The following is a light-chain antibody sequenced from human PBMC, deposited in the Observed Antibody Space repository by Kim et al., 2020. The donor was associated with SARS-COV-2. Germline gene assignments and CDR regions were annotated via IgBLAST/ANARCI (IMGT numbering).Light chain of an antibody. V-gene: IGKV3-20*01. CDR2: GAS. CDR1: QSVSSSY. CDR3: QQYGSSPWT. J-gene: IGKJ1*01. Sequence: SPGEMATLACRASQSVSSSYLAWYQQKPGQAPRLLIYGASSRATGIPDRFSGSGSGTDFTLTISRLEPEDFAVYYCQQYGSSPWTFGQGTKVDIK.